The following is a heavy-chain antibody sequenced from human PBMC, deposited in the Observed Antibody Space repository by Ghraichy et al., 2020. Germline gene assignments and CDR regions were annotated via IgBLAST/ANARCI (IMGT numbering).Heavy chain of an antibody. CDR1: GGSFSGYY. J-gene: IGHJ5*02. Sequence: SETLSLTCAVYGGSFSGYYWSWIRQPPGKGLEWIGEINHSGSTNYNPSLKSRVTIPVDTSKNQFSLKLSSVTAADTAVYYCARKPRYSSSWYGGWFDPWGQGTLVTVSS. CDR3: ARKPRYSSSWYGGWFDP. CDR2: INHSGST. V-gene: IGHV4-34*01. D-gene: IGHD6-13*01.